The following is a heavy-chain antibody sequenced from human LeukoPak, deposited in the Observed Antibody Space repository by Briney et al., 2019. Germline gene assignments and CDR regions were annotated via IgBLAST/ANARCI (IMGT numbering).Heavy chain of an antibody. J-gene: IGHJ5*02. D-gene: IGHD6-6*01. Sequence: EGSLRLSCAASGFTFSDYYMSWIRQAPGKGLEWVSYISSSGSTIYYADSVKGRFTISRDNAKNSLYLQMNSLRAEDTAVYYCTRYSSSDNWFDPWGQGTLVTVSS. CDR1: GFTFSDYY. CDR3: TRYSSSDNWFDP. V-gene: IGHV3-11*01. CDR2: ISSSGSTI.